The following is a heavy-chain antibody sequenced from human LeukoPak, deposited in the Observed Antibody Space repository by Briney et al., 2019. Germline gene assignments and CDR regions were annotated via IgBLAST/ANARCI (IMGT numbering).Heavy chain of an antibody. CDR2: ISSSSSFI. V-gene: IGHV3-21*05. CDR1: GFTFSTYS. J-gene: IGHJ6*03. D-gene: IGHD3-3*01. Sequence: GGSLRLSCAASGFTFSTYSMNWVRQAPGKGLEWVSYISSSSSFIYYAESLKGRFTISRDNAKNSLYLQMNSLRAEDTAVYYCARGRFGVVTLGYMDVWGKGTTVSVSS. CDR3: ARGRFGVVTLGYMDV.